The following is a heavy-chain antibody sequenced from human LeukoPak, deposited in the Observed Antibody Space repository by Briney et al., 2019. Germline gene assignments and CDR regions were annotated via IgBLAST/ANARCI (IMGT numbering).Heavy chain of an antibody. V-gene: IGHV1-18*01. D-gene: IGHD1-1*01. CDR1: GYTFTSYG. CDR2: ISAYNGNT. J-gene: IGHJ6*03. CDR3: VRSDGLTGTDYYMDV. Sequence: ASVKVSCKASGYTFTSYGISWVRQAPGQGLEWMGWISAYNGNTNYAQKLQGRVTMTTDTSTSTAYMELSSLRSEDTAVYYCVRSDGLTGTDYYMDVWGKGTTVTVSS.